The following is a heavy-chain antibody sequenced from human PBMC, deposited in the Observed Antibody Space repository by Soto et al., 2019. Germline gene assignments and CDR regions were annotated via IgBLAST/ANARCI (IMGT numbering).Heavy chain of an antibody. J-gene: IGHJ6*02. CDR3: AKDRTVTGWVQYDMDV. CDR2: ISYDGSNK. V-gene: IGHV3-30*18. D-gene: IGHD4-17*01. CDR1: GLIFSSYG. Sequence: QVQLVESGGGVVQPGRSLRLSCAASGLIFSSYGIHWVRQAPGKGLECVAAISYDGSNKYYTDSVKGRFTISRDNSKNTLYLQMNSLRAEDTAVYYCAKDRTVTGWVQYDMDVWGPGTTVTVSS.